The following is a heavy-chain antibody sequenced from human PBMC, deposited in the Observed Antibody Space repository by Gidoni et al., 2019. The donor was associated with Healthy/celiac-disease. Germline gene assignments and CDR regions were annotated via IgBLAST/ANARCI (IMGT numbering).Heavy chain of an antibody. CDR1: GFTFSSYS. D-gene: IGHD1-26*01. CDR3: ARTDSGSYGDNWFDP. J-gene: IGHJ5*02. V-gene: IGHV3-21*01. Sequence: EVQLVESGGGLVKPGGSLRLSCAASGFTFSSYSMNWVRQAPGKGLEWVSSISSSSSYIYYADSVKGRFTISRDNAKNSLYLQMNSLRAEDTAVYYCARTDSGSYGDNWFDPWGQGTLVTVSS. CDR2: ISSSSSYI.